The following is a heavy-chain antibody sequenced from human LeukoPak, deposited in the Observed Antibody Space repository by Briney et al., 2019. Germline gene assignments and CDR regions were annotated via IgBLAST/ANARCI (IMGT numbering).Heavy chain of an antibody. V-gene: IGHV4-39*07. Sequence: SETLSLTCAVSGASISSSNYYWGWVRQSPGKGLEWIGNIYSSGNTYYNASLKSRVTMYIDTSKNQFSLKLSSVTAADTAVYYCARVTLSGSYFDYWGQGTLVTVSS. CDR3: ARVTLSGSYFDY. CDR2: IYSSGNT. J-gene: IGHJ4*02. D-gene: IGHD2/OR15-2a*01. CDR1: GASISSSNYY.